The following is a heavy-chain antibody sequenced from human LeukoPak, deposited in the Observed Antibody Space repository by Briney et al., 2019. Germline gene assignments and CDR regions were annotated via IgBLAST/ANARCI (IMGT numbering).Heavy chain of an antibody. J-gene: IGHJ4*02. CDR1: GGSFSGYY. CDR3: ARGATIGLVPYFDY. V-gene: IGHV4-34*01. Sequence: SETLSLTCAVYGGSFSGYYWSWIRQPPGKGLEWIGYIYHSGSTYYNPSLKSRVTISVDRSKNQFSLKLSSVTAADTAVYYCARGATIGLVPYFDYWGQGTLVTVSS. CDR2: IYHSGST. D-gene: IGHD5-12*01.